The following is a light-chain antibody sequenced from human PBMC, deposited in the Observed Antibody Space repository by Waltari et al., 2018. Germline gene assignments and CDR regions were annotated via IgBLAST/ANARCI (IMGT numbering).Light chain of an antibody. CDR3: SSYTTSSTYV. J-gene: IGLJ1*01. Sequence: QSALTQPASVSGSPGQSITISCTGTSSDVGGYKLVSWYQQHPGKVPKLIIYDVTNRPSGVSNRFSGSKSGNTASLTISGLQAEDEADYYCSSYTTSSTYVFGTGTKVTVL. CDR1: SSDVGGYKL. CDR2: DVT. V-gene: IGLV2-14*03.